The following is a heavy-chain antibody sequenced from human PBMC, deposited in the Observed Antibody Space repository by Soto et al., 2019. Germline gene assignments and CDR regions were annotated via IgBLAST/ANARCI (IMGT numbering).Heavy chain of an antibody. D-gene: IGHD6-13*01. CDR1: GGSISSYY. J-gene: IGHJ4*02. Sequence: SETLSLTCTVSGGSISSYYWSWIRQPPGKGLEWIGFIYYSGSTNYNPSLKSRVTISVDTSKNRFSLKLSSVTAADTAVYYCARGHLPAAGVIDYWGQATLVTVSS. CDR2: IYYSGST. V-gene: IGHV4-59*13. CDR3: ARGHLPAAGVIDY.